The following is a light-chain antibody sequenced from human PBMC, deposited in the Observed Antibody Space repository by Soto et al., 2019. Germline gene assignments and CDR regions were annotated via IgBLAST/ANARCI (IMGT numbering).Light chain of an antibody. J-gene: IGLJ1*01. V-gene: IGLV2-14*03. CDR2: EVT. CDR1: SSDVGGYNY. CDR3: SSFTRSSTRV. Sequence: QSVLTQPASVSGSPGQSITISCTGTSSDVGGYNYVSWYQQHPGKAPKLIIYEVTNRPSGISNRFSGSKSDNTASLTIAGLQSEDEAEYFCSSFTRSSTRVFGNGTKVTV.